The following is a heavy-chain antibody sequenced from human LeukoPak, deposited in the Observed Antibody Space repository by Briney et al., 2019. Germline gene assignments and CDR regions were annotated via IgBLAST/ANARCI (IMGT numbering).Heavy chain of an antibody. CDR3: ARDRGDYGGNSGDAFDI. D-gene: IGHD4-23*01. J-gene: IGHJ3*02. Sequence: SETLSLTCTVSGGSISSGDYYWSWIRQPPGKGLEWIGYIYYSGSTYYNPSLKSRVTISVDTSKIQFSLKLSSVTAADTAVYYCARDRGDYGGNSGDAFDIWGQGTMVTVSS. CDR2: IYYSGST. V-gene: IGHV4-30-4*01. CDR1: GGSISSGDYY.